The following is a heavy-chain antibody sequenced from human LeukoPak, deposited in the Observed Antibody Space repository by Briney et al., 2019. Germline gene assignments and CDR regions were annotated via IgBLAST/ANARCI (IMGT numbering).Heavy chain of an antibody. D-gene: IGHD3-10*01. CDR3: AREIYGSGTYPYYYYGMDV. V-gene: IGHV3-66*01. CDR2: IFSGGST. Sequence: GGSLRLSCAASGFTVSSNYMRWVRQAPGKGLEWVSVIFSGGSTYYADSVKDRFTISRDNSKNTLYLQMNSLRAEDTVVYYCAREIYGSGTYPYYYYGMDVWGQGTTVTVSS. CDR1: GFTVSSNY. J-gene: IGHJ6*02.